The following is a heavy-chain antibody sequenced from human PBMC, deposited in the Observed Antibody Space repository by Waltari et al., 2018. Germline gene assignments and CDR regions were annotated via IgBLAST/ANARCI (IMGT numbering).Heavy chain of an antibody. V-gene: IGHV1-69*01. Sequence: QVRLVQSGAEVKKPGSSVKVSCKAFGGSFSSYSINWVRQAPGQGLEWMGVIIPVFGTANYAQKFQDRLAITADESTSTAYMELSSLRSEDTAAYYCTTSSYCGTTTCYQYYGMDVWGQGTTVTVSS. J-gene: IGHJ6*02. CDR1: GGSFSSYS. D-gene: IGHD2-2*01. CDR2: IIPVFGTA. CDR3: TTSSYCGTTTCYQYYGMDV.